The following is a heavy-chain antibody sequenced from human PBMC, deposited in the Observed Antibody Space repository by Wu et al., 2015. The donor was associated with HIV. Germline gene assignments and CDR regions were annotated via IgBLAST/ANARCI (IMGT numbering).Heavy chain of an antibody. CDR2: INPSGGST. D-gene: IGHD3-10*01. CDR3: ARAGSMVRGVIYYYYYMDV. Sequence: QVQLVQSGAEVMQPGASVKVSCKASGYTFTSYCIHWVRQAPGQGLEWMGIINPSGGSTTYAQKFQGRVTMTRNTSISTAYMELRSLRSDDTAVYFCARAGSMVRGVIYYYYYMDVWGKGTTVTVSS. V-gene: IGHV1-46*01. CDR1: GYTFTSYC. J-gene: IGHJ6*03.